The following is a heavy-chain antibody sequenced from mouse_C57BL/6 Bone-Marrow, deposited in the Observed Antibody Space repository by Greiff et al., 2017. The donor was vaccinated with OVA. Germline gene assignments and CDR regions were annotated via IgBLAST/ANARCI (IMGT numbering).Heavy chain of an antibody. CDR3: ARHYYGSSYHYFDY. CDR2: IYPRSGNT. J-gene: IGHJ2*01. Sequence: VQLVESGAELARPGASVKLSCKASGYTFTSYGISWVKQRTGQGLEWIGEIYPRSGNTYYNEKFKGKATLTADKSSSTAYMELRSLTSEDSAVYFCARHYYGSSYHYFDYWGQGTTLTVSS. CDR1: GYTFTSYG. V-gene: IGHV1-81*01. D-gene: IGHD1-1*01.